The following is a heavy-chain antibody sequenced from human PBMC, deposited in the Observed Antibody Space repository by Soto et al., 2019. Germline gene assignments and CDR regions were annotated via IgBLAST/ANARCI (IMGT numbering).Heavy chain of an antibody. CDR1: GFTFSSYA. CDR3: GKDQGYYDFWSGPAGSNAFDI. Sequence: EVQLLESGGGLVQPGGSLRLSCAASGFTFSSYAMSWVRQAPGKGLEWVSAISGGGGSTYYADSVKGRFTISRDNSKNPLYIQMHGLGAEETAVYYCGKDQGYYDFWSGPAGSNAFDIWGQGTMVTVSS. D-gene: IGHD3-3*01. J-gene: IGHJ3*02. V-gene: IGHV3-23*01. CDR2: ISGGGGST.